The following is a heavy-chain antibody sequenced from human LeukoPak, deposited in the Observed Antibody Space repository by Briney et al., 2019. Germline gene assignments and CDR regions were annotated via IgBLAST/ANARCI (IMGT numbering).Heavy chain of an antibody. J-gene: IGHJ5*02. V-gene: IGHV4-4*09. CDR1: GGSISSYY. CDR2: IYTSGST. D-gene: IGHD1-26*01. CDR3: ATQGGSIFDP. Sequence: PSETLSLTCTVSGGSISSYYWSWIRQPPGKGLEWIGYIYTSGSTNYNPSLKSRATISVDTSKNQFAPKLSSVTAANTAVYYCATQGGSIFDPWGQGTLVTVSS.